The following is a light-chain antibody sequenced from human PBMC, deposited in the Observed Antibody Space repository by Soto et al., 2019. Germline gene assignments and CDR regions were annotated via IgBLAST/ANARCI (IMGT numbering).Light chain of an antibody. Sequence: DIQMTQSPSSLSASVGDRVTITCRASQGISNYLAWYQQKPGKVPKLLIYAASTLQSGVPSRFSGSGSGTHFTLSISSLQPEDVATYYCQKCNSASWAFGQGTKVEIK. CDR2: AAS. V-gene: IGKV1-27*01. J-gene: IGKJ1*01. CDR1: QGISNY. CDR3: QKCNSASWA.